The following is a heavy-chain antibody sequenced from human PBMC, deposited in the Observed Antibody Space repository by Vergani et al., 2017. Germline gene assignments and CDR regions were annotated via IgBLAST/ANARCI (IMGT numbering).Heavy chain of an antibody. D-gene: IGHD2-2*01. J-gene: IGHJ3*01. CDR2: TGDST. V-gene: IGHV3-23*01. CDR3: AKVCGSTSCPYGGGAFDV. Sequence: EVQLLQSEGAVVQPGGSLRLSCVASGFTFSSHAMSWVRQGHGQGLEWVSSTGDSTHYADSVKGRFTISRDNSKNTLYLQMTDLRAEDTATYYCAKVCGSTSCPYGGGAFDVWGHGTMVTVSS. CDR1: GFTFSSHA.